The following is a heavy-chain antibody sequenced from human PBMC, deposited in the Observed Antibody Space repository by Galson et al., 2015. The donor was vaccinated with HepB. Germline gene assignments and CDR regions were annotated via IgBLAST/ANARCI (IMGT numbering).Heavy chain of an antibody. D-gene: IGHD3-3*01. Sequence: SLRLSCAASGFTFSSYGMHWVRQAPGKGLEWVAVISYDGSNKYYADSVKGRFTISRDNSKNTLYLQMNSLRAEDTAVYYCAKLWARYYDFWRNLPEGFFYYYYGMDVWGQGTTVTVSS. CDR3: AKLWARYYDFWRNLPEGFFYYYYGMDV. CDR1: GFTFSSYG. V-gene: IGHV3-30*18. J-gene: IGHJ6*02. CDR2: ISYDGSNK.